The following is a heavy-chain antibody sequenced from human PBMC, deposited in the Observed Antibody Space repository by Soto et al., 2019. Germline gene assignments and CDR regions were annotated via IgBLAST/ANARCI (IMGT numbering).Heavy chain of an antibody. D-gene: IGHD1-1*01. CDR3: ARHNYPWPNWFDP. J-gene: IGHJ5*02. V-gene: IGHV1-18*01. CDR1: GYTFSSYG. CDR2: FSGYDGNT. Sequence: QVQLVQSGAEVKNPGASVKVSCKASGYTFSSYGISWVRQAPGQGLEWVGWFSGYDGNTDYAHKFRGRVTMTTDTSTNTAYMDLRSLRSDDTAVYYCARHNYPWPNWFDPWGQGTPVTVSS.